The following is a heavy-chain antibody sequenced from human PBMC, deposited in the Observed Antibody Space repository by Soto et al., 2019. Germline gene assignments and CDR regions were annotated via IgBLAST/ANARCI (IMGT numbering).Heavy chain of an antibody. Sequence: GASVKVSCKTSGGTFGTYGINWVRQAPGQGLEWMGWINPSDGNRNFAQKFEDRVTMTTATSTNTVFLELRSLKSDDTAIYYCARDRLRGYDSSGFYSWGQGTMVTVSS. D-gene: IGHD3-22*01. V-gene: IGHV1-18*01. CDR3: ARDRLRGYDSSGFYS. J-gene: IGHJ4*02. CDR2: INPSDGNR. CDR1: GGTFGTYG.